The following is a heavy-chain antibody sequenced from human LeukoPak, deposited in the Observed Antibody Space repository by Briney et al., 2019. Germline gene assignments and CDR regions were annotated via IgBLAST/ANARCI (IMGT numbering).Heavy chain of an antibody. CDR3: ASGANFSLFNMDV. Sequence: ASVKVSCKASGYTFTSYYMHWVRQAPGQGLEWMGIINPSGGSTSYAQKFQGRVTMTRDMSTSTACMELSRLRSDDTAVYYCASGANFSLFNMDVWGKGTTVTVSS. D-gene: IGHD3-3*01. CDR1: GYTFTSYY. V-gene: IGHV1-46*01. CDR2: INPSGGST. J-gene: IGHJ6*03.